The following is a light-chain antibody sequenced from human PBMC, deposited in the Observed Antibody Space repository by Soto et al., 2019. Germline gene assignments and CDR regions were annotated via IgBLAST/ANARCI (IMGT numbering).Light chain of an antibody. Sequence: NVLTQSPGTLSLSPGQRATLSCRASQSLSGNYLAWYQQKPGQAPRVLIYRASIRATGISDRFSGSGSGTDFTLTISRLEPEDFAVYYRQHYGASPWTFGQGTKVEIK. V-gene: IGKV3-20*01. CDR3: QHYGASPWT. CDR2: RAS. J-gene: IGKJ1*01. CDR1: QSLSGNY.